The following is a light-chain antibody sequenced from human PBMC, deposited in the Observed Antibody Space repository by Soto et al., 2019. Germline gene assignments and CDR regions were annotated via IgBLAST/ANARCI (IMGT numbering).Light chain of an antibody. Sequence: EIVMTQSPATLSESPGERATLSCRASQSVSSNLAWYQQKPGQAPRLLIYGVSTRATGIPVRFSGSGSGTEFTLTISSLQSEDFAVYSCQQYNKWPLTFGGGTEVEI. V-gene: IGKV3-15*01. CDR3: QQYNKWPLT. CDR2: GVS. J-gene: IGKJ4*01. CDR1: QSVSSN.